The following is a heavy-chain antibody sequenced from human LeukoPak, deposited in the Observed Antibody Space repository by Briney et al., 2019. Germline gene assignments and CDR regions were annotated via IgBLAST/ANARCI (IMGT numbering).Heavy chain of an antibody. CDR1: GDIFSKYG. CDR2: INPSRGGT. Sequence: ASVKVSCKASGDIFSKYGISWVRQAPGQGLEWMGWINPSRGGTNYAQKFQARVTMTRDTSIATTYMELNRLTSDDTAVYFCAREMDSSEAFDIWGQGTLVTVSS. D-gene: IGHD3-22*01. V-gene: IGHV1-2*02. J-gene: IGHJ3*02. CDR3: AREMDSSEAFDI.